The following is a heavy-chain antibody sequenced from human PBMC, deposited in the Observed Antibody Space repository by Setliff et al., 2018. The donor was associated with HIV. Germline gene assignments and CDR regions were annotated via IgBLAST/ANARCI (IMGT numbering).Heavy chain of an antibody. CDR3: ARETYYYDNPQYYYYYMDV. J-gene: IGHJ6*03. V-gene: IGHV4-4*09. D-gene: IGHD3-22*01. CDR1: GDSIGTYS. CDR2: IYGSGST. Sequence: SETLSLTCAVSGDSIGTYSWHWLRQPPGKGLEWIGYIYGSGSTGYNPSLTSRVTMSTDTPNNRFALKLTSVTAADTAVYYCARETYYYDNPQYYYYYMDVWGKGTTVTVSS.